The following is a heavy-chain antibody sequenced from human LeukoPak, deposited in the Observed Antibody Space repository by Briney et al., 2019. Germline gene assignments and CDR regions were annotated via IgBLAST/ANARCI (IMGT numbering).Heavy chain of an antibody. CDR1: GFTFSSYS. CDR2: ISSSSSYI. CDR3: ASGGIYYGAAFDF. V-gene: IGHV3-21*01. J-gene: IGHJ4*02. D-gene: IGHD1-26*01. Sequence: GGSLRLSCAASGFTFSSYSMNWVRQAPGKGLEWVSSISSSSSYIYYADSVKGRFTISRDNAKNSLYLQMNSLRAEDTAVYYCASGGIYYGAAFDFWGQGSLVTVSA.